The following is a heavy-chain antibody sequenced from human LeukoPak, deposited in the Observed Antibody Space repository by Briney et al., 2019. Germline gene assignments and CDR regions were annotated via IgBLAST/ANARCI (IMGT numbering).Heavy chain of an antibody. J-gene: IGHJ4*02. Sequence: PGGSLRLSCAASGFTISGSWMTWVRQAPGKGLEWVANIKPDGSPGLQLGSVRGRFTVSRDNAKNSLYLQMNSLRAEDTAVYYCASGYYSGWYIPYYWGQGTLVTVSS. CDR1: GFTISGSW. D-gene: IGHD6-19*01. CDR2: IKPDGSPG. CDR3: ASGYYSGWYIPYY. V-gene: IGHV3-7*01.